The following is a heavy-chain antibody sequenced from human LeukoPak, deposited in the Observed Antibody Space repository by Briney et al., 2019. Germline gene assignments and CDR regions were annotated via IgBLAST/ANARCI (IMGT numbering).Heavy chain of an antibody. J-gene: IGHJ4*02. V-gene: IGHV4-31*03. CDR2: IYYSGST. CDR3: ARERRDYYDSSGYIYYGPLDY. CDR1: GGSISSGGYY. D-gene: IGHD3-22*01. Sequence: SETLSLTCTVSGGSISSGGYYWSWIRQHPGKGLEWIGYIYYSGSTYYNPSLKSRVTISVDTSKNQFSLKLSSVTAADTAVYYCARERRDYYDSSGYIYYGPLDYWGQGTLVTVSS.